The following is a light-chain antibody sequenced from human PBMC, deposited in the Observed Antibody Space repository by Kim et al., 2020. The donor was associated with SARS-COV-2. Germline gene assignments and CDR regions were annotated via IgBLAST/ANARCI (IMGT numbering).Light chain of an antibody. Sequence: QRVPISCTGLTSNLGAGYEVHWYQQLPGTAPKLLIYGDINRPSGVPDRFSGSKSGTSASLAITGLQTEDEADYYCQSYDNRLSGYVFGTGTKVTVL. V-gene: IGLV1-40*01. CDR1: TSNLGAGYE. J-gene: IGLJ1*01. CDR3: QSYDNRLSGYV. CDR2: GDI.